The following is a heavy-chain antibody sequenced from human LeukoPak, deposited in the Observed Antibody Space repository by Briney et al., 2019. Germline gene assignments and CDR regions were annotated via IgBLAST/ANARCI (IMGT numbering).Heavy chain of an antibody. D-gene: IGHD5-18*01. V-gene: IGHV3-74*01. CDR3: ARVNSGYSYGPLDAFDI. CDR1: GFTFSSYW. CDR2: INSDGSST. Sequence: PGGSLRLSCAASGFTFSSYWMHWVRQAPGKGLVWVSRINSDGSSTSYADSVKGRFTISRDNAKNTLYLQMNSLRAEDTAVYYCARVNSGYSYGPLDAFDIWGQGTMVTVSS. J-gene: IGHJ3*02.